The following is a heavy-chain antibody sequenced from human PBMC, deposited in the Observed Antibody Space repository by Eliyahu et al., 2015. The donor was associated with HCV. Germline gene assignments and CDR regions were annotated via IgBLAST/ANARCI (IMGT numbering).Heavy chain of an antibody. CDR1: GFTFSSYA. CDR2: ISGGGGTT. J-gene: IGHJ4*02. D-gene: IGHD5-12*01. V-gene: IGHV3-23*01. CDR3: AKHPPSGNFDC. Sequence: EVQLLESGGDLVQPGGSLRLSCAASGFTFSSYAMSWVRQAPGKGLEWVSIISGGGGTTYYAESMKGRFTISRDNSKNTLYLQMNSLRAEDTAVYYCAKHPPSGNFDCWGQGTPVTVSS.